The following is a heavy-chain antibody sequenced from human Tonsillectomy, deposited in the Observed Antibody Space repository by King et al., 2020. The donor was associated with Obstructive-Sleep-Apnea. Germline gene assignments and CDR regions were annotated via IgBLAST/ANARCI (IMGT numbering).Heavy chain of an antibody. Sequence: VQLVESGGGLVQPGGSLKLSCAASGCSFSDSAMHWFRQASGKGLEWVGRIRSKANSYATAYSASVKGRFTISRDDSKNTAYLQMSSLKTEDTAVYYCTRHSYSGTYYAFDIWGRGTMVTVSS. CDR2: IRSKANSYAT. CDR1: GCSFSDSA. J-gene: IGHJ3*02. CDR3: TRHSYSGTYYAFDI. D-gene: IGHD1-26*01. V-gene: IGHV3-73*01.